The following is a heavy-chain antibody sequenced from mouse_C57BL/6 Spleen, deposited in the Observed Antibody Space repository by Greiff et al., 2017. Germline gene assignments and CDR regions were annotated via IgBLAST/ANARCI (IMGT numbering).Heavy chain of an antibody. CDR2: IYPGDGDT. Sequence: QVQLKQSGPELVKPGASVKISCKASGYAFSSSWMNWVKQRPGKGLEWIGRIYPGDGDTNYNGKFKGKATLTADKSSSTAYMQLSSLTSEDSAVYFCAREVLRSRNFDYWGQGTTLTVSS. D-gene: IGHD1-1*01. CDR3: AREVLRSRNFDY. CDR1: GYAFSSSW. V-gene: IGHV1-82*01. J-gene: IGHJ2*01.